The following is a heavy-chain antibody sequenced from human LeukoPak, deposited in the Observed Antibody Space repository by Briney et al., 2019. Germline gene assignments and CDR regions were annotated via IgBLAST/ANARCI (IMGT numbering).Heavy chain of an antibody. CDR3: ARATTGTTYYYYGMDV. Sequence: SETLSLTCTVSGGSISSYYWSWIRQPAGKGLEWIGRIYTSGSTNYNPSLKSRVTMSVDTSKNQFSLKLSSVTAADTAVYYCARATTGTTYYYYGMDVWGQGTTVTVSS. J-gene: IGHJ6*02. D-gene: IGHD1-7*01. V-gene: IGHV4-4*07. CDR2: IYTSGST. CDR1: GGSISSYY.